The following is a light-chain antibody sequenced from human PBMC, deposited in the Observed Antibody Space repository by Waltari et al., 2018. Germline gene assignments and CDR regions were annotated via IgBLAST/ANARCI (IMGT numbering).Light chain of an antibody. CDR1: SGYVGGYKY. CDR2: DVT. J-gene: IGLJ2*01. V-gene: IGLV2-14*03. CDR3: SSYTSSSTLA. Sequence: QSALTQPAPVSGSPGQSITLSCTGPSGYVGGYKYVAWCPKHPCKTPKLMNYDVTNRPSGVSNRFSGSKSGNTASLTIAGLQAEDEVDYYCSSYTSSSTLAFGGGTKLTVL.